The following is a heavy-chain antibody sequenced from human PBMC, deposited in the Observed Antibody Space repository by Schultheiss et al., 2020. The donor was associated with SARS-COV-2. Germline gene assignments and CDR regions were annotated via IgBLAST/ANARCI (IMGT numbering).Heavy chain of an antibody. CDR3: AKDRVPYSGSYSPIDY. J-gene: IGHJ4*02. CDR1: GFTFSSYE. D-gene: IGHD1-26*01. Sequence: SCAASGFTFSSYEMNWVRQAPGKGLEWVSAISGSGGSTYYADSVKGRFTISRDNSKNTLYLQMNSLRAEDTAVYYCAKDRVPYSGSYSPIDYWGQGTLVTVSS. CDR2: ISGSGGST. V-gene: IGHV3-23*01.